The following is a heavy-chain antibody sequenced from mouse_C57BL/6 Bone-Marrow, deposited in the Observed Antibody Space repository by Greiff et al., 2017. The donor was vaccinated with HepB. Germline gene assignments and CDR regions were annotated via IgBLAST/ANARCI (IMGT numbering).Heavy chain of an antibody. CDR3: ARERWLQLFDY. D-gene: IGHD2-3*01. CDR1: GYTFTSYG. CDR2: IYPRSGNT. V-gene: IGHV1-81*01. Sequence: VQGVESGAELARPGASVKLSCKASGYTFTSYGISWVKQRTGQGLEWIGEIYPRSGNTYYNEKFKGKATLTADNSSSTAYMELRSLTSEDSAVYFCARERWLQLFDYWGQGTTLTVSS. J-gene: IGHJ2*01.